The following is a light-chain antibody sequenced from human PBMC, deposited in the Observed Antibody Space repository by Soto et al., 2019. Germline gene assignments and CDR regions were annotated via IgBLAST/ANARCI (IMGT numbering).Light chain of an antibody. Sequence: DIHMTQSQSSLSASVGDRVIITCRASQTISSHLNWYQQKPGKAPNLLVYAASSLQSGVPSRFSGSGSGTDFTLTISSLQPEDFATYYCQQSYSTPWTFGQGTKVDIK. V-gene: IGKV1-39*01. CDR3: QQSYSTPWT. CDR1: QTISSH. J-gene: IGKJ1*01. CDR2: AAS.